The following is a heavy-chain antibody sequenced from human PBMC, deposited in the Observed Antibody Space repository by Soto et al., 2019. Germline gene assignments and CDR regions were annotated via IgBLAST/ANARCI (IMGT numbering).Heavy chain of an antibody. CDR3: ARGQHARLWFGESNWFDP. D-gene: IGHD3-10*01. Sequence: PSETLSLTCTVSGGSISSGGYYWSWIRQHPGKGLEWIGYIYYSGSTYYNPSLKSRVTISVDTSKNQFSLKLSSVTAADTAVYYCARGQHARLWFGESNWFDPWGQGTLVTVSS. V-gene: IGHV4-31*03. J-gene: IGHJ5*02. CDR2: IYYSGST. CDR1: GGSISSGGYY.